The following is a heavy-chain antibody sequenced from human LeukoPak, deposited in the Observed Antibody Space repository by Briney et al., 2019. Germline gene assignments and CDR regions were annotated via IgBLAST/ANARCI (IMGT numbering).Heavy chain of an antibody. Sequence: GASVKVSCKASGYTFTSYDINWVRQATGQGLEWMGWMNPNSGNTGYAQKFQGRVTITRNTSISTAYMELSSLRSDDTAVYYCAREDTAMACFDYWGQGTLVTVSS. D-gene: IGHD5-18*01. CDR1: GYTFTSYD. J-gene: IGHJ4*02. CDR3: AREDTAMACFDY. V-gene: IGHV1-8*03. CDR2: MNPNSGNT.